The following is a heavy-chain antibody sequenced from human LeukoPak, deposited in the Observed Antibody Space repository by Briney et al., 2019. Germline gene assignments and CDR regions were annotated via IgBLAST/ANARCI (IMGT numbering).Heavy chain of an antibody. Sequence: GGSLRLSCAASGFTFSSYWMSWVRQAPGKGLEWVANIKQDGSEKYYVDSVKGRFTISRDNAKNSLYLQVNSLRAEDTAVYYCAKSDSIAVAGAYLDYWGQGTLVTVSS. CDR2: IKQDGSEK. J-gene: IGHJ4*02. CDR1: GFTFSSYW. V-gene: IGHV3-7*02. CDR3: AKSDSIAVAGAYLDY. D-gene: IGHD6-19*01.